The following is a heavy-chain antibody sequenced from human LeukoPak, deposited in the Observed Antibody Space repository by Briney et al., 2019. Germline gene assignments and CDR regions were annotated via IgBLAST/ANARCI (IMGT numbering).Heavy chain of an antibody. Sequence: PSETLSLTCAVYGGSFSGYYWSWIRQPPGQGLEWIGEINHSGSTNYNPSLKSRVTISVDTSKNQFSLKLSSVTAADTAVYYCARGTSIAAPYYYMDVWGKGTTVTVSS. CDR3: ARGTSIAAPYYYMDV. V-gene: IGHV4-34*01. CDR2: INHSGST. D-gene: IGHD6-6*01. CDR1: GGSFSGYY. J-gene: IGHJ6*03.